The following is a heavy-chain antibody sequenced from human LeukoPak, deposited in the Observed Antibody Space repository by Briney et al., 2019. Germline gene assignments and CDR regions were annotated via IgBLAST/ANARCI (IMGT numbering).Heavy chain of an antibody. CDR3: ARGAGYSSSNDY. Sequence: SETLSLTCTVSGGSVSSGSYYWSWIRQPPGEGLEWIGYIYYSGSTNYNPSLKSRVTISVDTSKNQFSLKLSSVTAADTAVYYCARGAGYSSSNDYWGQGTLVTVSS. CDR1: GGSVSSGSYY. J-gene: IGHJ4*02. CDR2: IYYSGST. V-gene: IGHV4-61*01. D-gene: IGHD6-13*01.